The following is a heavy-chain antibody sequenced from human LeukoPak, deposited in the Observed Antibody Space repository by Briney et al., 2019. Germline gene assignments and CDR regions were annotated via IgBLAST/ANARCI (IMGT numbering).Heavy chain of an antibody. CDR3: VKEGIPTCVQYDSIALKNWYDP. Sequence: GRSLRLSCAASGFTFDVYAMHWLRQAPGKGLEWVSGIIWNGATVVYADSVRGRFTISRDNAKNSLYLQVNSLGAENTALYYCVKEGIPTCVQYDSIALKNWYDPWGQGTLVTVSS. J-gene: IGHJ5*01. V-gene: IGHV3-9*01. CDR1: GFTFDVYA. D-gene: IGHD3-22*01. CDR2: IIWNGATV.